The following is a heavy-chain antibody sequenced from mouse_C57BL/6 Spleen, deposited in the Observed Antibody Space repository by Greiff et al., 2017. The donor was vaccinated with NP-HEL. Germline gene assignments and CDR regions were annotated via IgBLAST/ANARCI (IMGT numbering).Heavy chain of an antibody. D-gene: IGHD1-1*01. CDR1: GYTFTSYW. CDR2: IHPSDSGT. J-gene: IGHJ1*03. V-gene: IGHV1-74*01. Sequence: QVQLQQPGAELVKPGASVKVSCKASGYTFTSYWMHWVKQRPGQGLEWIGRIHPSDSGTNYNQKFKGKATLTVDKSSSTAYMQLSSLTSEDSAVYYCAIATTVVARYFDVWGTGTTVTVSA. CDR3: AIATTVVARYFDV.